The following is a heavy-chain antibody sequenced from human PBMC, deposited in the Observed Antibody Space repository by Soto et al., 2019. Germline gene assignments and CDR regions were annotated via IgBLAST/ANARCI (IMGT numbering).Heavy chain of an antibody. Sequence: QITLKESGPTLVKPTQTLTLTCTFSGFSLSTSGVGVGWIRQPPGKALEWLALIYWDDDKRYSPSLKSRLTIPKDTSKNPVVLTMTNMDPVDTATYYCAHSLYDYGWGTNWFDPWGQGTLVTVSS. CDR3: AHSLYDYGWGTNWFDP. V-gene: IGHV2-5*02. J-gene: IGHJ5*02. CDR1: GFSLSTSGVG. CDR2: IYWDDDK. D-gene: IGHD3-16*01.